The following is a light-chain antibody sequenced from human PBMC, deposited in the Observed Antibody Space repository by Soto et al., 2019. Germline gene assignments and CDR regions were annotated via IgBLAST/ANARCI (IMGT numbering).Light chain of an antibody. CDR1: QSIDTW. J-gene: IGKJ1*01. CDR2: KAS. V-gene: IGKV1-5*03. CDR3: QQYRAYWT. Sequence: DIQMTQSPSTLSASVGDRVTITCRASQSIDTWLAWYQQKPGKAPKVLVYKASSLQSGVPSRFSGSGFGTEFTLSISSLQPDDFATYYCQQYRAYWTFGQGTKVELK.